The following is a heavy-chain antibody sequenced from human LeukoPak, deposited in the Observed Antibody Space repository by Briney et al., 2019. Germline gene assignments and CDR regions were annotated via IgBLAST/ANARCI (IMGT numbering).Heavy chain of an antibody. Sequence: PSETLSLTCTVSGGSISSYYWSWIRQPPGKGLEWIGYIYYSGSTNYNPSLKSRVTISVDTSKSQFSLKLSSVTAADTAVYYCARDNYGGDYFDYWGQGTLVTVSS. D-gene: IGHD4-23*01. CDR1: GGSISSYY. J-gene: IGHJ4*02. CDR3: ARDNYGGDYFDY. V-gene: IGHV4-59*01. CDR2: IYYSGST.